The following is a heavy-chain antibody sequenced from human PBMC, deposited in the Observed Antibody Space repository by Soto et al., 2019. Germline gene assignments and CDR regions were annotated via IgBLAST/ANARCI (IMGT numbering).Heavy chain of an antibody. Sequence: QVQLQESGPGLVKPSQTLSLTCTVSGVSISTGGYYWTWIRQHPGKGLEWIGYIYYSGSTYYNPSRKSRVTISVDTSKNQFSLKLSSVTAADTAVYYCARGLSVTLFDNWGQGTLVTVSS. V-gene: IGHV4-31*03. J-gene: IGHJ4*02. CDR2: IYYSGST. D-gene: IGHD4-17*01. CDR1: GVSISTGGYY. CDR3: ARGLSVTLFDN.